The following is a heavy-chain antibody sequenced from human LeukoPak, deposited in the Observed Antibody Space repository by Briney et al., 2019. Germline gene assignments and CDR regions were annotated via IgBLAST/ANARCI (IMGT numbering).Heavy chain of an antibody. V-gene: IGHV3-7*01. Sequence: GGSLRLSCAGSGFTFSSYWMSWVRQAPGKGLEWVSNIKQDGSEKYYVDSVKGRFTISRDNAKNSLYLQMNSLRAEDTAVYYCARDDKLAKNTMIQGYWGQGTLVTVSS. CDR2: IKQDGSEK. J-gene: IGHJ4*02. D-gene: IGHD3-22*01. CDR1: GFTFSSYW. CDR3: ARDDKLAKNTMIQGY.